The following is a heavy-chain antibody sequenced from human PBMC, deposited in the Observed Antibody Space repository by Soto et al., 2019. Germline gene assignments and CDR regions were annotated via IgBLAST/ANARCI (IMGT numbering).Heavy chain of an antibody. CDR3: ARYGDYERYFDY. CDR1: VDSISSGCYY. Sequence: SETMYITCTVSVDSISSGCYYWSWKSQHPGKGLEWIGYIYYSGSTYYNPSLKSRVTISVDTSKNQFSLKLSSVTAADTAVYYCARYGDYERYFDYWGQGTLVTVSS. D-gene: IGHD4-17*01. CDR2: IYYSGST. J-gene: IGHJ4*02. V-gene: IGHV4-31*03.